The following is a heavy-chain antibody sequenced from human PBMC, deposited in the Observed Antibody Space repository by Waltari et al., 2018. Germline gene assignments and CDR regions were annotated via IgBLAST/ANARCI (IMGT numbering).Heavy chain of an antibody. CDR3: ARVGTVTQMYYYYGLDV. CDR2: ISYDGTKT. V-gene: IGHV3-30-3*01. Sequence: QMQLMESGGGVVQGGRSLRLSCAASGFTFSLYNMHWVRPAPGKGLEWVALISYDGTKTFYADSVKGRFTISRDNSKNTLYLQMNTLRDEDTAVYYCARVGTVTQMYYYYGLDVWGQGTTVSVS. D-gene: IGHD4-17*01. J-gene: IGHJ6*02. CDR1: GFTFSLYN.